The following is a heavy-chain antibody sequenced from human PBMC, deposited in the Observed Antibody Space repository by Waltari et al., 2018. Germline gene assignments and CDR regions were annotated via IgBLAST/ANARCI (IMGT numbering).Heavy chain of an antibody. CDR1: GGSISSHY. CDR3: ARGGGVVAYDY. CDR2: IYYKGST. J-gene: IGHJ4*02. D-gene: IGHD2-15*01. Sequence: QVQLQESGPGLVKPSETLSLTCTVSGGSISSHYWSWIRQPPGKGLEWIGYIYYKGSTNYNPSPKSRGTISGDTSKNLFSLKLSSVTAADTAVYYCARGGGVVAYDYWGQGTLVTVSS. V-gene: IGHV4-59*11.